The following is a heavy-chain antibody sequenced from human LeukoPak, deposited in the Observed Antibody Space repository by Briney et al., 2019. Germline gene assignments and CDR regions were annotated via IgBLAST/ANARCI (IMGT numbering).Heavy chain of an antibody. CDR1: GFTFSSYT. Sequence: GGSLRLSCAASGFTFSSYTMSWVRQAPGKGLEWVSTITTSDGNTYYADSVKGRFTVSRDNSKNTLFLQTNSLRAEDTAVYYCAKDGGLWVSAHWGDSWGRGTLVTVSS. V-gene: IGHV3-23*01. CDR3: AKDGGLWVSAHWGDS. D-gene: IGHD7-27*01. J-gene: IGHJ4*02. CDR2: ITTSDGNT.